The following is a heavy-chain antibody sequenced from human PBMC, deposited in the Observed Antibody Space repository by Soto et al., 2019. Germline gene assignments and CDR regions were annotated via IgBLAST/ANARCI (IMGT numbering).Heavy chain of an antibody. D-gene: IGHD3-22*01. J-gene: IGHJ4*02. CDR3: AHSRHLQFYDNPTYYHSHFDY. V-gene: IGHV2-5*01. CDR2: IYWNDDK. Sequence: QITLKESGPTLVKPTQTLTLTCTFSGFSLSTSGVAVGWIRQSPGKALEWLALIYWNDDKRYSPSLKSRLTITKDTSKNQVILTMTDMDPVDTATHYCAHSRHLQFYDNPTYYHSHFDYWGQGTLVTVSS. CDR1: GFSLSTSGVA.